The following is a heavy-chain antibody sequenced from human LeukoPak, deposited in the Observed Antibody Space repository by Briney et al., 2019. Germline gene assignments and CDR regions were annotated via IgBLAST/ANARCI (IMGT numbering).Heavy chain of an antibody. V-gene: IGHV4-59*01. Sequence: SETLSLTCTVSGVSLSSYYLSWVRQPPGKGLEWMGYIYYNGSINYNPSLKSRGTISLYTSKNQFSLKLSSVTASDTAVEYCARISVEAAAGTAWFDPWGQGTLVTVSS. J-gene: IGHJ5*02. CDR2: IYYNGSI. D-gene: IGHD6-13*01. CDR3: ARISVEAAAGTAWFDP. CDR1: GVSLSSYY.